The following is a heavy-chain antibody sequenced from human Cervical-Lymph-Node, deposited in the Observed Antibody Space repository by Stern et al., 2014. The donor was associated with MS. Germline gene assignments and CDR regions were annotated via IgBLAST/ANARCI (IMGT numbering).Heavy chain of an antibody. D-gene: IGHD3-3*01. CDR1: GYTFTSAD. CDR3: TRGWSA. J-gene: IGHJ4*02. CDR2: MNPDSGDT. Sequence: VQLVESGAEVKKPGASVKVSCKASGYTFTSADINWVRQVPGQGLEWMGWMNPDSGDTGYAQKFRGKFTITRDLSINTAYMEMSSVKFEDTAVYYCTRGWSAWGQGTLVTVSS. V-gene: IGHV1-8*01.